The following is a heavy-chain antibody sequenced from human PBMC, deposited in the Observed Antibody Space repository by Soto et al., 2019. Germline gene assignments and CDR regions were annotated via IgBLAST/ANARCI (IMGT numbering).Heavy chain of an antibody. D-gene: IGHD5-12*01. Sequence: QVQLVQSGAEVKKPGASVKVSCKASGYTFTSYGISWVRQAPGQVLEWMGWISAYNGNTNYAQKLQGRVTMTTDTSTSTAYMELRSLRSDDTAVYYCARLTFSDHDTGWFDPWGQGTLVTVSS. J-gene: IGHJ5*02. CDR1: GYTFTSYG. CDR2: ISAYNGNT. CDR3: ARLTFSDHDTGWFDP. V-gene: IGHV1-18*01.